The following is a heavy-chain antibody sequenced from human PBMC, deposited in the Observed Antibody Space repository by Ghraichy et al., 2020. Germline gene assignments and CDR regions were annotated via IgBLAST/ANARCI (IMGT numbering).Heavy chain of an antibody. Sequence: ASVKVSCKVSGYTLTELSMHWVRQAPGKGLEWMGGFDPEDGETIYAQKFQGRVTMTEDTSTDTAYMELSSLRSEDTAVYYCATLGCSSTSCYTMDVWGQGTTVTVSS. CDR1: GYTLTELS. J-gene: IGHJ6*02. D-gene: IGHD2-2*02. V-gene: IGHV1-24*01. CDR3: ATLGCSSTSCYTMDV. CDR2: FDPEDGET.